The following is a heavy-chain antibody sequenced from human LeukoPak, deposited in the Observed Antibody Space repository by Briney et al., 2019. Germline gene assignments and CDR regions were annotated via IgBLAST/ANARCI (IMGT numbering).Heavy chain of an antibody. Sequence: PGGSLRLSCAASGFTFSSYWMHWVRQAPGKGLVWVSRINSDGSSTSYADSVKGRFTFSRDNAKNTLYLQMNSLRAEDTAVYYCARVDGSGWYSLDYWGQGTLVTVSS. V-gene: IGHV3-74*01. D-gene: IGHD6-19*01. J-gene: IGHJ4*02. CDR3: ARVDGSGWYSLDY. CDR1: GFTFSSYW. CDR2: INSDGSST.